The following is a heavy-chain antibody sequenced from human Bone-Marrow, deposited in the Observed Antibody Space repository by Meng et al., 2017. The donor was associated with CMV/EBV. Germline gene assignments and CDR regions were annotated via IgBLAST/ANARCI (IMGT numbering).Heavy chain of an antibody. Sequence: ASVKVSCKASGYTFTSYGISWVRQAPGQGLEWMGWISAYNGNTNYAQKLQGRVTMTTDTSTSTAYMELRSLRSDDTAVYYCAREFGMRYQLLFSYYYYGMDVWGQGNTV. CDR3: AREFGMRYQLLFSYYYYGMDV. J-gene: IGHJ6*01. D-gene: IGHD2-2*01. V-gene: IGHV1-18*01. CDR1: GYTFTSYG. CDR2: ISAYNGNT.